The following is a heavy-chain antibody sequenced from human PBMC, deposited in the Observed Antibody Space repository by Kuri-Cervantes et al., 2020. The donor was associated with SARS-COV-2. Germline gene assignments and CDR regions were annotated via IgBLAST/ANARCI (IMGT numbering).Heavy chain of an antibody. J-gene: IGHJ6*03. CDR3: ARRAYGEQVDYYYMDV. V-gene: IGHV5-51*01. D-gene: IGHD4-17*01. CDR2: IYPGDSDT. Sequence: GGSLRLSCKASGYSFTNYWIAWARQMPGKGLEWMGIIYPGDSDTRYSPSFQGQVIISADKSISTAFLQWSSLKASDTAMYYCARRAYGEQVDYYYMDVWGKGTTVTVSS. CDR1: GYSFTNYW.